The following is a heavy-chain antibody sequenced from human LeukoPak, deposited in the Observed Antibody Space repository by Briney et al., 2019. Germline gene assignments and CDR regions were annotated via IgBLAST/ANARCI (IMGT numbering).Heavy chain of an antibody. V-gene: IGHV4-39*01. CDR3: ARQGGYYDSSGALW. CDR1: GGSISSSSYY. D-gene: IGHD3-22*01. CDR2: IYYSGST. J-gene: IGHJ4*02. Sequence: SETLSLTCTVPGGSISSSSYYWGWIRQPPGKGLEWIGSIYYSGSTYYNPSLKSRVTISVDTSKNQFSLKLSSVTAADTAVYYCARQGGYYDSSGALWWGQGTLVTVSS.